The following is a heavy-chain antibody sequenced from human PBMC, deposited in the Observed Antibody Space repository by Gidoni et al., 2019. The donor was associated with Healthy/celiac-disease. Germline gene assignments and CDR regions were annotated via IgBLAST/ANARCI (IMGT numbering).Heavy chain of an antibody. Sequence: DVQLVASGGGLVKPGGSLRLSCASSGFPFINAWMNWVRQAPGKGLEWVGRIKSKTEGGTTDYAAPVKGRFTISRDDSKKTLYMKMNSLKTEDTAVYYGTTDRLLWFGDPRPYWGQGTLVTVSS. CDR2: IKSKTEGGTT. CDR3: TTDRLLWFGDPRPY. J-gene: IGHJ4*02. CDR1: GFPFINAW. V-gene: IGHV3-15*07. D-gene: IGHD3-10*01.